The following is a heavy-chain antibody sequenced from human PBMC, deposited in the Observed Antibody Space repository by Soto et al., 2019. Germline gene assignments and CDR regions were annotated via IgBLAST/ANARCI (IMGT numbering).Heavy chain of an antibody. D-gene: IGHD1-26*01. J-gene: IGHJ4*02. Sequence: QVQLQESGPGLVKPSQTLSLTCTVSGGSFSSGGYYWHWIRQRPGKGLEWIGYISYSGSTYYNPSLKSRLTISLDTSKNQFSLKLSSVTAADTAVYYCARDSGSYSWFDYWGQGTLVTVSS. CDR3: ARDSGSYSWFDY. V-gene: IGHV4-31*03. CDR1: GGSFSSGGYY. CDR2: ISYSGST.